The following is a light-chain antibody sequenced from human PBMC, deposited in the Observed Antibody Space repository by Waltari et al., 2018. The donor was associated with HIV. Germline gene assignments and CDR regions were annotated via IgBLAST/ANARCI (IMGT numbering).Light chain of an antibody. Sequence: SYELTQPPSVSVSPGQTARITCSGDALPKQYAFWYQQKAGQAPVVVIYKDSERPSGIPERFSGSSSGTTVTLTSSGVQAEDEADYYCQSSDISRVFGGGTKLTVL. CDR3: QSSDISRV. CDR1: ALPKQY. V-gene: IGLV3-25*03. J-gene: IGLJ3*02. CDR2: KDS.